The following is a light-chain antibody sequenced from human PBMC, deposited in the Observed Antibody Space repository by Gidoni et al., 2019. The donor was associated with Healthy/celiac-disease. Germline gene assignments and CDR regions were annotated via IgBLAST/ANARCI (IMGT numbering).Light chain of an antibody. CDR1: QSISSY. Sequence: DIQMTQSPSSLSASVGDRVTITCRARQSISSYLNWYQQKPGKAPKLLIYAASSFQSGVPSRFSGSGSGTDFTLTISSLQPEDFATYYCQQSYSTPWTFGQGTKVEIK. CDR2: AAS. CDR3: QQSYSTPWT. J-gene: IGKJ1*01. V-gene: IGKV1-39*01.